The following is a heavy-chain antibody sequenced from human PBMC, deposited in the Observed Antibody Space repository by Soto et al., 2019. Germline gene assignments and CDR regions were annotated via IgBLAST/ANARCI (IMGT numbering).Heavy chain of an antibody. CDR2: IYYSGST. D-gene: IGHD3-22*01. V-gene: IGHV4-31*03. J-gene: IGHJ4*02. Sequence: SETLSLTCTVSGGSISSGGYFWSWIRQHPGKGLEWIGYIYYSGSTYYNPSLKSRVTISVDTSKNQFSLKLSSVTAADTAVYYCARARYYYDNSGYYYFDYWGQGTLVTVSS. CDR1: GGSISSGGYF. CDR3: ARARYYYDNSGYYYFDY.